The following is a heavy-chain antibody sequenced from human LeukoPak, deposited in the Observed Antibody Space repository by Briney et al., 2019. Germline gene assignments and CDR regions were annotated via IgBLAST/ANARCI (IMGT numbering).Heavy chain of an antibody. D-gene: IGHD2-2*01. V-gene: IGHV4-34*01. CDR2: INHSGST. Sequence: KASETLSLTCAVSGGSFSGYYWSWVRQPPPKGLEWIGEINHSGSTNYNPSLKSRVTISVDTSKNQFSLKLSSVTAADTAVYYCARVEKDIVVVPAARWFDPWGQGTLVTVSS. CDR1: GGSFSGYY. CDR3: ARVEKDIVVVPAARWFDP. J-gene: IGHJ5*02.